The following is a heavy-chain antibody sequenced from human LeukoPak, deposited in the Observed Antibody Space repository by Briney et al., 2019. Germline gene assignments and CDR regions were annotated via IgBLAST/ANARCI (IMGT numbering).Heavy chain of an antibody. CDR1: GGSIRSSN. D-gene: IGHD3-22*01. CDR2: ISGSGGST. CDR3: AKIYYDSSGKGYFDY. J-gene: IGHJ4*02. V-gene: IGHV3-23*01. Sequence: ETLSLTCGVSGGSIRSSNWWSWVRQPPGKGLEWVSAISGSGGSTYYADSVKGRFTISRDNSKNTLYLQMNSLRAEDTAVYYCAKIYYDSSGKGYFDYWGQGTLVTVSS.